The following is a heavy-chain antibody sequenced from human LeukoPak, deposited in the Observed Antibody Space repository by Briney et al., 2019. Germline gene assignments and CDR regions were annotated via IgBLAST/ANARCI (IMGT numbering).Heavy chain of an antibody. V-gene: IGHV3-38-3*01. D-gene: IGHD1-26*01. Sequence: GGSLRLSCAASGFTVSSNEMSWVRQAPGKGLEWVSSISGGSTYYADSRKGRFTISRDNAKKCLYLQMHSLRAEDTAFYHCARVKGEGAHFDYWGQGTLVTVSS. CDR1: GFTVSSNE. CDR2: ISGGST. J-gene: IGHJ4*02. CDR3: ARVKGEGAHFDY.